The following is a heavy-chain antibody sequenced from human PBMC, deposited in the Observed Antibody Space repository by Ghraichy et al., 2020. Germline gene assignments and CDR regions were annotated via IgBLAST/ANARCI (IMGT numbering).Heavy chain of an antibody. CDR1: KFTFSTYA. D-gene: IGHD2-8*01. V-gene: IGHV3-23*01. CDR2: ISGSGGKT. CDR3: AKQNGRISPGWYFDY. Sequence: AGSLRLSCAASKFTFSTYAMSWVRQAPGKGLEWVSAISGSGGKTYYADSVKGRFTISRDNSKNTLYLQVSSLRAEDTAVYYCAKQNGRISPGWYFDYWGQEPWSPSPQ. J-gene: IGHJ4*01.